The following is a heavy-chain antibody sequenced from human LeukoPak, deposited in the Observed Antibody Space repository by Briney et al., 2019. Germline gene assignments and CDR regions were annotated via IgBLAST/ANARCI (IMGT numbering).Heavy chain of an antibody. V-gene: IGHV3-23*01. CDR2: ITGTT. Sequence: PGASLRLSCAASGFTFSSYAMSWVRQAPGKGLQWVSTITGTTHYADSVRGRFTISRDNSKNILYLQMNSLSTEDTAIYYCAKAFREYGSSTYSSFDIWGQGTMVTVSS. CDR1: GFTFSSYA. D-gene: IGHD6-13*01. CDR3: AKAFREYGSSTYSSFDI. J-gene: IGHJ3*02.